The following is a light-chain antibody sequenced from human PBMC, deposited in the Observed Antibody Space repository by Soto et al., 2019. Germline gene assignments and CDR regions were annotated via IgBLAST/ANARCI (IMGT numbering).Light chain of an antibody. CDR2: GAS. V-gene: IGKV3D-7*01. CDR1: QSVSSSS. J-gene: IGKJ1*01. Sequence: EIQLTQSPCTLSFSPGDRATLSCRASQSVSSSSLAWYQQRPGQAPRLLIDGASGLMNGVPSRFSGGGSGTEFALTISSVQPDDFATYFCQHFSTYSWTFGQGTKVDIK. CDR3: QHFSTYSWT.